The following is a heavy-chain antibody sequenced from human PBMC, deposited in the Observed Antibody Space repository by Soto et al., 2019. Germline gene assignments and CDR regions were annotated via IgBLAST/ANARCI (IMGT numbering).Heavy chain of an antibody. CDR1: GFIFSDYY. D-gene: IGHD1-20*01. V-gene: IGHV3-11*06. CDR3: AMAQITSQYYFDY. J-gene: IGHJ4*02. CDR2: ISGSSSYT. Sequence: LRLSCAASGFIFSDYYMSWIRQAPGKGLEWVSYISGSSSYTNYADSVKGRFTISRDNAKNSLYLQMNSLRAEDTAVYYCAMAQITSQYYFDYWGQGTLVTVSS.